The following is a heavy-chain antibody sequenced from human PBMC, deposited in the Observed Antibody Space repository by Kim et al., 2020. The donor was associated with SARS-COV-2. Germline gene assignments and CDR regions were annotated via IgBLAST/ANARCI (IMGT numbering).Heavy chain of an antibody. CDR2: ISRSSSYI. CDR1: GFTFSSYS. CDR3: ARSDLNIYWSFDC. J-gene: IGHJ2*01. V-gene: IGHV3-21*01. Sequence: GGSLRLSCAASGFTFSSYSMNWVRQAQGKGLEWVSSISRSSSYIDYADSVKGRFTISRDNAKNSLYLQMNSLRAEDTAVYYCARSDLNIYWSFDCWGRG.